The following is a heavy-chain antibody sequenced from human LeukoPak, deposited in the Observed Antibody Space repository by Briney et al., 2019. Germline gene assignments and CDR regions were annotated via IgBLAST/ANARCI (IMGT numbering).Heavy chain of an antibody. D-gene: IGHD6-6*01. CDR1: GFTFSSYA. CDR3: AKERKQLVVSRGWFDP. J-gene: IGHJ5*02. Sequence: SGGSLRLSCAASGFTFSSYAMSWVRQAPGKGLEWVSAISGSGGSTYYADSVKGRFTISRDDSKNTLYLQMNSLRAEDTAVYYCAKERKQLVVSRGWFDPWGQGTLVTVSS. V-gene: IGHV3-23*01. CDR2: ISGSGGST.